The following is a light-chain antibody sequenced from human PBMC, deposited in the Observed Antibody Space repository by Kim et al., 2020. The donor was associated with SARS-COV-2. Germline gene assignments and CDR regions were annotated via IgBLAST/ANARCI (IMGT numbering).Light chain of an antibody. CDR2: GKN. V-gene: IGLV3-19*01. Sequence: SSELTQDPAVSVALGQTVRITCQGDSLRTYFATWYQLKPGQAHILVIYGKNNRPSGIPDRFSASSSRNAAALTITGAQAEDEADYYCNSRDSSGNLVFGGGTKVTVL. CDR1: SLRTYF. CDR3: NSRDSSGNLV. J-gene: IGLJ3*02.